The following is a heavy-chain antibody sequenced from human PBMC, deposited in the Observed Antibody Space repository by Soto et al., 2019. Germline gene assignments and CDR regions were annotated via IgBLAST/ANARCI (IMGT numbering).Heavy chain of an antibody. Sequence: QVQLVQSGPEVKKPGSSVKVSCKASGGTFSRYTINWVRQAPGQGLEWMGGITPMFGKPNYAQKFQGRVTITADESTSTGYMELRSLRSDDTAVYYCARGAVASAAKPTGMDVWGQGTTVTVSS. CDR2: ITPMFGKP. CDR3: ARGAVASAAKPTGMDV. V-gene: IGHV1-69*01. CDR1: GGTFSRYT. D-gene: IGHD6-13*01. J-gene: IGHJ6*02.